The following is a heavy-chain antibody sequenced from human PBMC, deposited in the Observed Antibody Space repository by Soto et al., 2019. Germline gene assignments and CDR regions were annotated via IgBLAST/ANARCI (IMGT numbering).Heavy chain of an antibody. CDR3: VRGLPGGFDP. CDR2: ISFSGAT. Sequence: PSETLSLTCTVSGVSITSYFWSWIRQTPGKGLDWIGSISFSGATYSNPSLKGRAALSVDTSENHLSLTLNSVTSADTAVYFCVRGLPGGFDPWGQGTLVTVSS. CDR1: GVSITSYF. D-gene: IGHD3-10*01. J-gene: IGHJ5*02. V-gene: IGHV4-59*01.